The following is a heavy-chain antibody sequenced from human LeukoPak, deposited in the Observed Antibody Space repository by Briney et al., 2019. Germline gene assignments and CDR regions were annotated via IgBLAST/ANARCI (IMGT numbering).Heavy chain of an antibody. D-gene: IGHD7-27*01. Sequence: GASVKVSCKASGYTFTGYFMHWVRQAPGQGLEWMGWINPNSGDTHYAQKFQGRVTMTRDTSISTAYMELSKLTSDDTALYYCAAAPITGETHYYYYYYMDVWGKGTAVTVSS. CDR3: AAAPITGETHYYYYYYMDV. CDR2: INPNSGDT. CDR1: GYTFTGYF. V-gene: IGHV1-2*02. J-gene: IGHJ6*03.